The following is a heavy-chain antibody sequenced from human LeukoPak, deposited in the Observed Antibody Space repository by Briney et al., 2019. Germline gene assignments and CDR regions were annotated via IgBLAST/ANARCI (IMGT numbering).Heavy chain of an antibody. J-gene: IGHJ5*02. Sequence: ASVKVSCKASGYTFSSCAINWVRQAPGQGLEYMGWIDTKTGNPTYAQGFTGRFVFSLDTSVSTAYLQISSLKAEDTAVYYCARVAAAGTLAPFDPWGQGTLVTVSS. CDR1: GYTFSSCA. CDR2: IDTKTGNP. V-gene: IGHV7-4-1*02. D-gene: IGHD6-19*01. CDR3: ARVAAAGTLAPFDP.